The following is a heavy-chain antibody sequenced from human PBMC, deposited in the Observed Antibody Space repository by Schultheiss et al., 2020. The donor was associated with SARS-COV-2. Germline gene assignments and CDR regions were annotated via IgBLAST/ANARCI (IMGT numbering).Heavy chain of an antibody. Sequence: GGSLRLSCAASGFTFSSYAMSWVRQAPGKGLEWVGIIYYDGINKYYGDSVKGRITISRDNLKNTVYLQMNSLRGDDTALYFCARDGGVVPGAISWADDWGQGTLVTVSS. D-gene: IGHD2-8*02. CDR1: GFTFSSYA. CDR3: ARDGGVVPGAISWADD. V-gene: IGHV3-30*03. CDR2: IYYDGINK. J-gene: IGHJ4*02.